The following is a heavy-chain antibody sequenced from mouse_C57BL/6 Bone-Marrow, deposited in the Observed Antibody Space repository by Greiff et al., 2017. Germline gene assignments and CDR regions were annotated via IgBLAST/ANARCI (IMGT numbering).Heavy chain of an antibody. J-gene: IGHJ3*01. CDR3: ARDRELGPFAY. Sequence: EVNLVESGGGLVKPGGSLKLSCAASGFTFSSYAMSWVRQTPEKRLEWVATISDGGSYTYYPDNVKGRFTISRDNAKNNLYLQMSHLKSEDTAMYYCARDRELGPFAYWGQGTLVTVSA. V-gene: IGHV5-4*01. D-gene: IGHD4-1*01. CDR1: GFTFSSYA. CDR2: ISDGGSYT.